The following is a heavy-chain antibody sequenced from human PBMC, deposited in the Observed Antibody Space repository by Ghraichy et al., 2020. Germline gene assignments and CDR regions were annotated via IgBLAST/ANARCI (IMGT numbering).Heavy chain of an antibody. Sequence: LSLTCAASGFTFSSYSMNWVRQAPGKGLEWVSSISSSSSYIYYADSVKGRFTISRDNAKNSLYMQMNSLRAEDTAVYYCARDYSNLNYYYYGMDVWGQGTTVTVSS. CDR2: ISSSSSYI. CDR3: ARDYSNLNYYYYGMDV. J-gene: IGHJ6*02. D-gene: IGHD4-11*01. V-gene: IGHV3-21*01. CDR1: GFTFSSYS.